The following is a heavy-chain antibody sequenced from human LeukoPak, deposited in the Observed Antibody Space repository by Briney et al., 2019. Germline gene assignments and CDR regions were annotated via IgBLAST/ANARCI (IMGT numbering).Heavy chain of an antibody. V-gene: IGHV4-30-2*01. CDR2: IYHSGST. CDR1: GGSISSGGYS. J-gene: IGHJ6*03. Sequence: SQTLSLTCAVSGGSISSGGYSWSWIRQPPGKGLEWIGYIYHSGSTYYNPSLKSRVTISVDRSKNQFSLKLSSVTAADTAVYYCARVVRQQLVTRWSGSYYYYYYMDVWGKGTTVTVSS. CDR3: ARVVRQQLVTRWSGSYYYYYYMDV. D-gene: IGHD6-13*01.